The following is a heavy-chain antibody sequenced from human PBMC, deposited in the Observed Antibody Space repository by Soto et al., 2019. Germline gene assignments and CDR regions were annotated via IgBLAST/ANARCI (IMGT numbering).Heavy chain of an antibody. Sequence: EVQLVESGGGLGKPGGSLRLSCAVSGFTFSNTWMDWVRQAPGKGLEWVGRIKSKVDGGAADYPAPVKGRFTISRDDSENTLFLQMNSLTTEDTAVYYCTTEMRHTNGWYGAFDIWGQGTMVTVSS. CDR2: IKSKVDGGAA. J-gene: IGHJ3*02. CDR3: TTEMRHTNGWYGAFDI. D-gene: IGHD6-19*01. CDR1: GFTFSNTW. V-gene: IGHV3-15*07.